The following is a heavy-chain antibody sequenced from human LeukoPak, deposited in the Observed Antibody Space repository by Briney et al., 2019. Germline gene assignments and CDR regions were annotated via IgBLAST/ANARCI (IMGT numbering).Heavy chain of an antibody. CDR1: GGSISSNNW. V-gene: IGHV4-4*02. CDR2: IYHSGST. CDR3: ARAPWCGGDCPYYFDY. J-gene: IGHJ4*02. D-gene: IGHD2-21*02. Sequence: SETLSLTCAVSGGSISSNNWWSWVRQPPGKGLEWIGEIYHSGSTNYNPSLKGRVTITADKSKNQFSLKLSSVTAADTAVYYCARAPWCGGDCPYYFDYWGQGTLVTVSS.